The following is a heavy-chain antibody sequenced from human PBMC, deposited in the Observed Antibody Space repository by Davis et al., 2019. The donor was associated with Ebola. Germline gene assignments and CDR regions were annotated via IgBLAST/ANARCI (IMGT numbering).Heavy chain of an antibody. CDR3: ARVKGLLWFGELPIVAPESMDV. V-gene: IGHV4-34*01. D-gene: IGHD3-10*01. Sequence: SETLSLTCAVYGGSFSGYYWSWIRQPPGKGLEWIGEINHSGSTNYNPSLKSRVTISVDTSKNQFSLKLSSVTAADTAVYYCARVKGLLWFGELPIVAPESMDVWGKGTTVTVSS. J-gene: IGHJ6*03. CDR1: GGSFSGYY. CDR2: INHSGST.